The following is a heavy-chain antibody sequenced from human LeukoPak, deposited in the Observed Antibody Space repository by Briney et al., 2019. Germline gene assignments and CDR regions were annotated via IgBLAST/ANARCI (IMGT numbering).Heavy chain of an antibody. Sequence: GGSLRLSCAASGFTFSSYAMHWVRQAPGKGLEYVSAISSNGGSTYYANSVKGRFTISRDNSKNTLYLQMGSLRAEDMAVYYCANLYGSGSYYAPFDYWGQGTLVTVSS. J-gene: IGHJ4*02. CDR1: GFTFSSYA. CDR2: ISSNGGST. CDR3: ANLYGSGSYYAPFDY. D-gene: IGHD3-10*01. V-gene: IGHV3-64*01.